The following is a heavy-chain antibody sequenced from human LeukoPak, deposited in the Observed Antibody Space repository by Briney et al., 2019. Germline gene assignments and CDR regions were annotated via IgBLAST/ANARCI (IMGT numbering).Heavy chain of an antibody. J-gene: IGHJ4*02. CDR3: AREVAGTPWIDY. CDR2: IYYSGST. V-gene: IGHV4-39*02. Sequence: SETLFLTCTVSDGFISSSSYYWGWIRQPPGKGLEWIGSIYYSGSTYYNPSLKSRVTISVDTSKNQFSLKLSSVTAADTAVYYCAREVAGTPWIDYWGQGTLVTVSS. CDR1: DGFISSSSYY. D-gene: IGHD6-19*01.